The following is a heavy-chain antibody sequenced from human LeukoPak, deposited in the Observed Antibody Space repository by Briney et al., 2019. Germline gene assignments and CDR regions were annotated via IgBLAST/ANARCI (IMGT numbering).Heavy chain of an antibody. D-gene: IGHD3-22*01. CDR2: ISPSGETT. Sequence: ASVKVSCKASGYTFTRYYMHWVRQAPGQGLEWMGIISPSGETTSYAQKFQGRVTTTRDTSTRTVYLDLSSLRSEDTAVHYCARGRDYYAVSGYHNWFDAWGQGTLVTVSS. V-gene: IGHV1-46*01. CDR1: GYTFTRYY. CDR3: ARGRDYYAVSGYHNWFDA. J-gene: IGHJ5*02.